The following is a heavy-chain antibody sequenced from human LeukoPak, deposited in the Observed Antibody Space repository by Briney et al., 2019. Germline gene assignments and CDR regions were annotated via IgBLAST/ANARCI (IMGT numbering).Heavy chain of an antibody. CDR3: ARRLRDGYNLFDY. J-gene: IGHJ4*02. CDR1: GGSISSYY. Sequence: PSETLSLTCTVSGGSISSYYWSWIRQPPGKGLEWIGYIYYSGSTNYNPSLKSRVTISVDTSKNQFSLKLSSVTAADTAVYYCARRLRDGYNLFDYWGQGTLVTVSS. V-gene: IGHV4-59*08. CDR2: IYYSGST. D-gene: IGHD5-24*01.